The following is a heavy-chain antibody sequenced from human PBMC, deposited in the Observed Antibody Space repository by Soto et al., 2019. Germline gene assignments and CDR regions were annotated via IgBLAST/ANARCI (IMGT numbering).Heavy chain of an antibody. CDR1: GGSISSGDYY. Sequence: SETLSLTCTVPGGSISSGDYYWSWIRQPPGKGLEWIGYIYYSGSTYYNPSLKSRVTISVDTSKNQFSLKLSSVTAADTAVYYCARGIRYYYDSSGYLLDYWGQGTLVTVSS. CDR3: ARGIRYYYDSSGYLLDY. J-gene: IGHJ4*02. CDR2: IYYSGST. V-gene: IGHV4-30-4*01. D-gene: IGHD3-22*01.